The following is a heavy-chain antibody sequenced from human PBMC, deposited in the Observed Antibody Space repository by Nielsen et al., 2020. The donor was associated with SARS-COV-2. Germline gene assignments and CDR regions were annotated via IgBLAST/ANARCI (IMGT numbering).Heavy chain of an antibody. V-gene: IGHV3-7*01. Sequence: GGSLRLSCAASGFIFSGSWMSWVRQAPGKGLGWVANIKFDESETNYVDSVKGRFTISRDNTKNFLFLQMNSLRAEDSALYYCSKATTLESWGQGTLVIVSS. D-gene: IGHD1-1*01. CDR2: IKFDESET. CDR3: SKATTLES. J-gene: IGHJ4*02. CDR1: GFIFSGSW.